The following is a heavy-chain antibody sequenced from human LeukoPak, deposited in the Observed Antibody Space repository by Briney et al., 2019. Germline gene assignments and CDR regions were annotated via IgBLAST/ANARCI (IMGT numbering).Heavy chain of an antibody. J-gene: IGHJ3*02. CDR2: MSAYNGNT. Sequence: ASVKVSCKASGYTFTSYGISWVRQAPGQGLEWMGWMSAYNGNTNYAQKLQGRVTMTTDTSTSTGYMERRSLRSDDTAVYYCTRIVYRTAYRSGWYRVEAFDIWGQGKMVTVSS. V-gene: IGHV1-18*01. CDR3: TRIVYRTAYRSGWYRVEAFDI. D-gene: IGHD6-19*01. CDR1: GYTFTSYG.